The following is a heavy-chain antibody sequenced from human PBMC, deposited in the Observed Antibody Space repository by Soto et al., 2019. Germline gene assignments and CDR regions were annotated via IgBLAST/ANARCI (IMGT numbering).Heavy chain of an antibody. CDR2: FDPEDGET. CDR3: ATGTYYDILTGYWNYYGMDV. V-gene: IGHV1-24*01. CDR1: GYTHTELS. D-gene: IGHD3-9*01. Sequence: ASVKGSSKGSGYTHTELSMHSLRPAPGKGLEWMGGFDPEDGETIYAQKFQGRVTMTEDTSTDTAYMELSRLRAEDTVVYYCATGTYYDILTGYWNYYGMDVWGQGTTVTVSS. J-gene: IGHJ6*02.